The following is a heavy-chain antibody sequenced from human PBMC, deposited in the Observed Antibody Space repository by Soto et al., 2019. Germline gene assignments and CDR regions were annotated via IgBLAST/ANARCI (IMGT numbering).Heavy chain of an antibody. CDR1: GDSVSSNSAA. D-gene: IGHD1-7*01. Sequence: PSQTLSLTCAISGDSVSSNSAAWNWIRQSPSRGLEWLGRTYYRSKWYNDYAVSVKSRITINLDTSKNQFSLKLSSVTAADTAVYYCARVRYNWNYGRYYYYYGMDVWGQGTTVTVSS. CDR3: ARVRYNWNYGRYYYYYGMDV. CDR2: TYYRSKWYN. J-gene: IGHJ6*02. V-gene: IGHV6-1*01.